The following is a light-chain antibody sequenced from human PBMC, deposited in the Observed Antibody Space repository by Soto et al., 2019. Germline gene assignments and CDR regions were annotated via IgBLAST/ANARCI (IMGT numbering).Light chain of an antibody. V-gene: IGKV3-11*01. J-gene: IGKJ4*01. CDR2: DAS. CDR3: HQRTKWPLT. Sequence: EIVLTQSPATLCLSPGERASLSCRASQSISVYLAWYQQKPGQAPRLLIYDASNRATGIPARFSGSGSGTDFTLTISSLEPEDFAVYYCHQRTKWPLTFGGGTKVEIK. CDR1: QSISVY.